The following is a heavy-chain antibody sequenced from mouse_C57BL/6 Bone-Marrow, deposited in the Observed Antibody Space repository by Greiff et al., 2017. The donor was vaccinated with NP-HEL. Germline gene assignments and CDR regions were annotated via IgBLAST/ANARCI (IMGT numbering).Heavy chain of an antibody. Sequence: QVQLQQSGPELVKPGASVKISCKASGYAFSSSWMNWVKQRPGKGLEWIGRIYPGDGDTNYNGKFKGKATLTADKSSSTAYMQLSGLTSEDSAVYFCARERTGVYYFDYWGQGTTLTVSS. CDR3: ARERTGVYYFDY. D-gene: IGHD4-1*01. J-gene: IGHJ2*01. CDR2: IYPGDGDT. V-gene: IGHV1-82*01. CDR1: GYAFSSSW.